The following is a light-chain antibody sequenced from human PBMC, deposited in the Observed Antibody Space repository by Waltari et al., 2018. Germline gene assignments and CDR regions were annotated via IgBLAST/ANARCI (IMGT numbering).Light chain of an antibody. CDR1: QDIGNW. CDR3: QRHDISPFT. V-gene: IGKV1-NL1*01. Sequence: DIQMAQSPPPLSASVGARVPITCRASQDIGNWLAWYQQKPRKAPKLLIYRASTLETGVPSRFSGSRSGTNFTLTISSLQPEDIAAYYCQRHDISPFTFGPGTKLDIK. CDR2: RAS. J-gene: IGKJ3*01.